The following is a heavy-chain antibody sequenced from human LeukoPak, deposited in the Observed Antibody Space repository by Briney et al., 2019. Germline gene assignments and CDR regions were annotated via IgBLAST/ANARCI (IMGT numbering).Heavy chain of an antibody. V-gene: IGHV1-8*01. J-gene: IGHJ6*03. Sequence: ASVKVSCKASGYTFTSYDINWVRQATGQGLEWMGWMNPNSGNTGYAQKFQGRVTITRNTSISTAYMELSSLRSEDTAVYYCARVPVQKSRRYDFWSWEYYYYYYMDVWGKGTTVTVSS. D-gene: IGHD3-3*01. CDR1: GYTFTSYD. CDR2: MNPNSGNT. CDR3: ARVPVQKSRRYDFWSWEYYYYYYMDV.